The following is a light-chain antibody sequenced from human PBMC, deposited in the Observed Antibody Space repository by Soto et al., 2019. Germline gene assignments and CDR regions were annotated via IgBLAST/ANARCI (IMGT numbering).Light chain of an antibody. Sequence: QSALTQPASVSGSPGQSITISCTGTRSDAGNYNFVSWYQQHPGKAPKVIIYEDSTRPSGVSNRISGSKSGNTASLTISGLKAEDEADYYCCSYAGSSTSWVFGGGTKLTVL. V-gene: IGLV2-23*01. J-gene: IGLJ3*02. CDR2: EDS. CDR3: CSYAGSSTSWV. CDR1: RSDAGNYNF.